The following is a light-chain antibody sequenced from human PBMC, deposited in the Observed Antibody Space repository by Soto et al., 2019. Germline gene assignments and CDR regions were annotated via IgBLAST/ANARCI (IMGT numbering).Light chain of an antibody. CDR1: SSDVGGYNY. CDR2: DVS. V-gene: IGLV2-11*01. J-gene: IGLJ1*01. Sequence: QSALTQPRSVSGSPGQSVTISCTGTSSDVGGYNYVSWYQQHPGKAPKLMIYDVSKRPSGVPDRFSGSKSGNTASLTISGLQAEDEADYSCCSYAGSSTHVFGTGTKLTVL. CDR3: CSYAGSSTHV.